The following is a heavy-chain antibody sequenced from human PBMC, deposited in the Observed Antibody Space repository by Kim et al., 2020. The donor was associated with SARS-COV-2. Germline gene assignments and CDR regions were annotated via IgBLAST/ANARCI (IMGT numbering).Heavy chain of an antibody. CDR1: GGSISSSSYY. V-gene: IGHV4-39*01. CDR2: IYYSGST. D-gene: IGHD4-17*01. CDR3: ARHSFYGDYEGVDP. J-gene: IGHJ5*02. Sequence: SETLSLTCTVSGGSISSSSYYWGWIRQPPGKGLEWIGSIYYSGSTYYNPSLKSRVTISVDTSKNQFSLKLSSVTAADTAVYYCARHSFYGDYEGVDPWGQGTLVTVSS.